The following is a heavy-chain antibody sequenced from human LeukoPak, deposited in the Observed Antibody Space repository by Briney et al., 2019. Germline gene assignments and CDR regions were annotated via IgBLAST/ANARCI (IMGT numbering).Heavy chain of an antibody. CDR3: ARVHYDILTGYSYFDY. Sequence: ASVKVSCKASGYTFTSFGISWVRRAPGQGLEWMGWISAYNGNTNYAQNLQGRVTMTTDTSTSTAYMELRSLRSDDTAVYYCARVHYDILTGYSYFDYWGQGTLVTVSS. V-gene: IGHV1-18*01. D-gene: IGHD3-9*01. CDR2: ISAYNGNT. CDR1: GYTFTSFG. J-gene: IGHJ4*02.